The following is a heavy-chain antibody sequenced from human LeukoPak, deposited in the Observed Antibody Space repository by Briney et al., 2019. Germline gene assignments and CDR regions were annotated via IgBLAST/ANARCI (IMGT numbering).Heavy chain of an antibody. CDR3: ARAGGSGWFDP. CDR2: INIDGST. V-gene: IGHV3-74*01. CDR1: GFTFRNYW. Sequence: PGGSLRLSCAASGFTFRNYWMDWVRQAPGKGLMWVSRINIDGSTRYADSVEGRFTISRDNAKNTLYLQMNSLRAEDTAVYYCARAGGSGWFDPWGQGTLVTVSS. J-gene: IGHJ5*02. D-gene: IGHD3-10*01.